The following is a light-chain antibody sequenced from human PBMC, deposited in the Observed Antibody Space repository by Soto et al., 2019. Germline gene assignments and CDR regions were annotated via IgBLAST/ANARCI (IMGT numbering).Light chain of an antibody. Sequence: EIVLTPSPGTVSLSPVERATLSCRASQSVTSSYLAWYQQKPGQAPRLLIYGVSSRATGIPDRFSGSGAGTDFTLTISRLEPEDFAVYYCQQYGDSPLTFGGGTKVDIK. CDR2: GVS. CDR1: QSVTSSY. J-gene: IGKJ4*01. CDR3: QQYGDSPLT. V-gene: IGKV3-20*01.